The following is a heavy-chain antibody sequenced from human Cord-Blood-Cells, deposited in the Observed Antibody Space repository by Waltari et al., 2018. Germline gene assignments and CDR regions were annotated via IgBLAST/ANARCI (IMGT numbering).Heavy chain of an antibody. D-gene: IGHD3-10*01. J-gene: IGHJ3*02. CDR3: ARDRRYYGSGSYAFDI. Sequence: QVQLQESGPGLVKPSETLSLTCPVSGGSISSYSWSWIRQPPGKGLEWIGYIYYSGSTNYNPSLKSRVTISVDTSKNQFSLKLSSVTAADTAVYYCARDRRYYGSGSYAFDIWGQGTMVTVSS. CDR2: IYYSGST. V-gene: IGHV4-59*01. CDR1: GGSISSYS.